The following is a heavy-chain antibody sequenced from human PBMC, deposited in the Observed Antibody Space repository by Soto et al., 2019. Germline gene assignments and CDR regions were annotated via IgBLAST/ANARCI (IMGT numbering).Heavy chain of an antibody. CDR2: IYHSGST. CDR3: ARALLWFGELKAGNYYYYGMDV. J-gene: IGHJ6*02. D-gene: IGHD3-10*01. V-gene: IGHV4-38-2*01. CDR1: GYSISSGYY. Sequence: SETLSLTCAVSGYSISSGYYWGWIRQPPGKGLEWIGSIYHSGSTYYNPSLKSRVTISVDTSKNQFSLKLSSVTAADTAVYYCARALLWFGELKAGNYYYYGMDVCGQGPTVTVYS.